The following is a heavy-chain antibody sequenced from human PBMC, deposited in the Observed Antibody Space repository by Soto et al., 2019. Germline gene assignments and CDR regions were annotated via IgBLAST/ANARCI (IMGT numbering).Heavy chain of an antibody. CDR2: ISSSSSYI. Sequence: EVQLVESGGGLVKPGGSLRLSCAASGFTFSSYSMNCVRQAPGKALEWVLSISSSSSYIYYADSVKGRFTISRDNAKNLLDRQLSSQRADDTAVYYCARDPQGGDGYDYHLDYWGQGTLVIVSS. D-gene: IGHD5-12*01. V-gene: IGHV3-21*03. J-gene: IGHJ4*02. CDR3: ARDPQGGDGYDYHLDY. CDR1: GFTFSSYS.